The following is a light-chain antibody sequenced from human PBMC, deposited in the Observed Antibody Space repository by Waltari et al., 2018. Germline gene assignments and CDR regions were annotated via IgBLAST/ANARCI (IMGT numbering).Light chain of an antibody. J-gene: IGLJ2*01. V-gene: IGLV3-1*01. CDR3: QAWDSSTVV. CDR2: QDT. Sequence: SYELTPPPSASLSPGQTAIGPRSGDQLGNKYASWYQQTPGPSPVVVIYQDTKRPSGIPERFSGSNSGNTATLTISGTQAMDVADYYCQAWDSSTVVFGGGTKLTVL. CDR1: QLGNKY.